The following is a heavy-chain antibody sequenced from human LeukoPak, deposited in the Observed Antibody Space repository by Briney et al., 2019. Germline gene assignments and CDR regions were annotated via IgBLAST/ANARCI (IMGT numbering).Heavy chain of an antibody. CDR2: INHSGST. CDR3: ARGKRRLLVGATPFDY. V-gene: IGHV4-34*01. Sequence: GSLRLSCTASGLTFGSYTMSWIRQPPGKGLEWIGEINHSGSTNYNPSLKSRVTISVDTSKNQFSLKLSSVTAADTAVYYCARGKRRLLVGATPFDYWGQGTLVTVSS. J-gene: IGHJ4*02. CDR1: GLTFGSYT. D-gene: IGHD1-26*01.